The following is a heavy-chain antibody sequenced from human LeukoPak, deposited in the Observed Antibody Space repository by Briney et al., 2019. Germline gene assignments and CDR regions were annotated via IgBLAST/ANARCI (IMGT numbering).Heavy chain of an antibody. CDR1: GYTFTGQY. CDR3: VRGNYYDGSGYVLGDY. Sequence: ASVKVSCKASGYTFTGQYMHWVRQAPGQGLEWMGWINPNSGGTNYPQKFQGRVTMTRDTSISTAYMELSRLRSDDTAVYYCVRGNYYDGSGYVLGDYWGQGTLVTVSS. J-gene: IGHJ4*02. CDR2: INPNSGGT. V-gene: IGHV1-2*02. D-gene: IGHD3-22*01.